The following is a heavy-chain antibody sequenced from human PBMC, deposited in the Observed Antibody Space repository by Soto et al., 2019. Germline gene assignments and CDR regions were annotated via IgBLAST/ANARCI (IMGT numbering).Heavy chain of an antibody. CDR1: GGSINTFY. CDR2: IFSSGST. Sequence: SETRCLTWTVSGGSINTFYWSWVRQPAGKGLEWIGRIFSSGSTSFNPSLESRVAMSVDTSKNHFSLNLSSVTAADMAVYYCAREGSYSAYNFAHGIQLWSFDFWGQGALVTVSS. V-gene: IGHV4-4*07. CDR3: AREGSYSAYNFAHGIQLWSFDF. J-gene: IGHJ4*02. D-gene: IGHD5-12*01.